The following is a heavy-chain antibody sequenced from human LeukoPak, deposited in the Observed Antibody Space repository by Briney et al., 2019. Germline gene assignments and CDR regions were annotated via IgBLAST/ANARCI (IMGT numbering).Heavy chain of an antibody. CDR3: ARDRSDFWSGSAEFDAFDI. Sequence: ASVKVSCKASGYTFTSYGISWVRQAPGQGLEWMGWISAYNGNTNYAQKLQGRVTMTTDTSTSTAYMELRSLRSDDTAVYYCARDRSDFWSGSAEFDAFDIWGQGTMVTVSS. V-gene: IGHV1-18*01. D-gene: IGHD3-3*01. J-gene: IGHJ3*02. CDR1: GYTFTSYG. CDR2: ISAYNGNT.